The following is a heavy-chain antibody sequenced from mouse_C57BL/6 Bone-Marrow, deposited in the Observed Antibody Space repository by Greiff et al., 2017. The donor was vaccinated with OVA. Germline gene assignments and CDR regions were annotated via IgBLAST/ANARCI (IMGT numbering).Heavy chain of an antibody. Sequence: VKLVESGAELARPGASVKLSCKASGYTFTSYGISWVKQRTGQGLEWIGEIYPRSGNTYYNEKFKGKATLTADKSSSTAYMELRSLTSEDSAVYFCAREGSYDWYFDVWGTGTTVTVSS. J-gene: IGHJ1*03. CDR3: AREGSYDWYFDV. CDR2: IYPRSGNT. D-gene: IGHD1-1*02. CDR1: GYTFTSYG. V-gene: IGHV1-81*01.